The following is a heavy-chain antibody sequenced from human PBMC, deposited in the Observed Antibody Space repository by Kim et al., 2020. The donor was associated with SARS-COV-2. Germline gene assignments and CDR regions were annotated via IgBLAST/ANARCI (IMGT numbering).Heavy chain of an antibody. CDR2: INPSGGST. CDR3: ARGAVGRIVATFFHYYYYGMDV. CDR1: GYTFTSYY. V-gene: IGHV1-46*01. Sequence: ASVKVSCKASGYTFTSYYMHWVRQAPGQGLEWMGIINPSGGSTSYAQKFQGRVTMTRDTSTSTVYMELSSLRSEDTAVYYCARGAVGRIVATFFHYYYYGMDVWGQGTTVTVSS. D-gene: IGHD5-12*01. J-gene: IGHJ6*02.